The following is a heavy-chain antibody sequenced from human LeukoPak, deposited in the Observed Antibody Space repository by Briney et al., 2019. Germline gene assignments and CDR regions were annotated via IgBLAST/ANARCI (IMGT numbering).Heavy chain of an antibody. D-gene: IGHD1-26*01. V-gene: IGHV3-73*01. CDR3: TRPGSYSTDDAFDI. CDR2: IRSKGNNYAT. J-gene: IGHJ3*02. Sequence: GGSLKLSCAASEFNFSGSAVHWVRQASGKGLEWLGHIRSKGNNYATAYTASVKGRFTIFRDDSKNTAHLQMNSLKTEDTAVYYCTRPGSYSTDDAFDIWGQGTLVTVSS. CDR1: EFNFSGSA.